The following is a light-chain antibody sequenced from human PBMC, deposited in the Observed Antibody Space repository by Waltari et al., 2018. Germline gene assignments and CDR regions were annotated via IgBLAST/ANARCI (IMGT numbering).Light chain of an antibody. V-gene: IGKV4-1*01. CDR2: WAS. Sequence: DIVMTQSPDSLAVSLGERATIHCKSSQSLLYRSNNKNFLAWYQQKPGQPPKLLIYWASIRDSGVPDRFSGSGSGTDFTLTITSLQAEDVAVYYCQQYYSIPPWTFGQGTKVEV. J-gene: IGKJ1*01. CDR1: QSLLYRSNNKNF. CDR3: QQYYSIPPWT.